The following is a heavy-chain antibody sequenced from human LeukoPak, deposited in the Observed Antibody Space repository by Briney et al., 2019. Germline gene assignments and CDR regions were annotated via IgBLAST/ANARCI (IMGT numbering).Heavy chain of an antibody. V-gene: IGHV1-8*01. Sequence: ASVKVSCKASGYTFTSYDINWVRQATGQGLEWMGWMNPNSGNTGYAQKFQGRVTMTRNISISTAYMELSSLRSEDTAVYYCARVRYYDSSGYYLHAVDYWGQGTLVTVSS. CDR1: GYTFTSYD. J-gene: IGHJ4*02. D-gene: IGHD3-22*01. CDR2: MNPNSGNT. CDR3: ARVRYYDSSGYYLHAVDY.